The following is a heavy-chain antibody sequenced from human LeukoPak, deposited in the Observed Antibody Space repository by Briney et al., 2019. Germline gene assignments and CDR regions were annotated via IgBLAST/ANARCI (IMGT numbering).Heavy chain of an antibody. CDR3: ASGVGYYYDSSGAPRY. V-gene: IGHV4-34*01. D-gene: IGHD3-22*01. CDR1: GGSFSGYY. CDR2: INHSGST. J-gene: IGHJ4*02. Sequence: SETLSLTCAVYGGSFSGYYWSWIRQPPGKGLEWIGEINHSGSTNYNPSLKSRVTISVDTSKNQFSLKLSSVTAADTAVYYCASGVGYYYDSSGAPRYWGQGTLVTVSS.